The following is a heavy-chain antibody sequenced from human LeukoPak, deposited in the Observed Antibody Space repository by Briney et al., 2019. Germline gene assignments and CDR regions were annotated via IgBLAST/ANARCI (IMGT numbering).Heavy chain of an antibody. D-gene: IGHD1-26*01. CDR2: ISYDGTNK. V-gene: IGHV3-30*03. CDR1: GFSFSNYG. Sequence: GGSLRLSCAASGFSFSNYGVHWVRQAPGKGLEWVAVISYDGTNKYYADSVKGRFTISRDNAKNSLYLQMNSLRAEDTAVYYCARRRDSGSLQHFDYWGQGTLVTVSS. J-gene: IGHJ4*02. CDR3: ARRRDSGSLQHFDY.